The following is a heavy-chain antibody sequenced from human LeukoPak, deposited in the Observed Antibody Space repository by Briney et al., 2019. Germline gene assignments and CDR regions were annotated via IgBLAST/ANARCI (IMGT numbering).Heavy chain of an antibody. CDR1: GGSISSYY. J-gene: IGHJ4*02. D-gene: IGHD1-26*01. CDR2: IYYSGST. V-gene: IGHV4-59*08. CDR3: AGQYSGSYYSYFDY. Sequence: SETLSLTCTASGGSISSYYWSWIRQPPGKGLEWIGYIYYSGSTNYNPSLKSRVTISVDTSKNQFSLKLSSVTAADTAVYYCAGQYSGSYYSYFDYWGQGTLVTVSS.